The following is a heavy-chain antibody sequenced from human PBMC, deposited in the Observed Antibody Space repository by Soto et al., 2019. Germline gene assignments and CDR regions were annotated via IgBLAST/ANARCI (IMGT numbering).Heavy chain of an antibody. Sequence: GGSLRLSCTASGFTFGDYAMSWFRQAPGKGLEWVGFIRSKAYGGTTEYAASVKGRFTISRDDSKSIAYLQMNSLKTEDTAVFYCSLDFWSGYHFYYYYGMDVWGQGTTVTVSS. CDR1: GFTFGDYA. V-gene: IGHV3-49*03. CDR2: IRSKAYGGTT. D-gene: IGHD3-3*01. CDR3: SLDFWSGYHFYYYYGMDV. J-gene: IGHJ6*02.